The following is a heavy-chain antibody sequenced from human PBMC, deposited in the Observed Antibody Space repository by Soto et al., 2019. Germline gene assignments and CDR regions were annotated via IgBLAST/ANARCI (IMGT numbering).Heavy chain of an antibody. CDR2: IIPILGIA. CDR3: ARDRGYSDSAFDI. CDR1: GGTFSSYT. D-gene: IGHD5-12*01. Sequence: SVKVSCKASGGTFSSYTISWVRQAPGQGLEWMGRIIPILGIANYAQKFQCRVTITADKSTSTAYMELSSLRSEDTAVYYCARDRGYSDSAFDIWGQGTMVTVSS. V-gene: IGHV1-69*04. J-gene: IGHJ3*02.